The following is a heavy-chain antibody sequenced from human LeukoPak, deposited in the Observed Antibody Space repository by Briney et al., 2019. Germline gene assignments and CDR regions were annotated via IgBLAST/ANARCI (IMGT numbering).Heavy chain of an antibody. V-gene: IGHV3-43D*03. J-gene: IGHJ4*02. CDR2: IGWDGDST. CDR3: AKDLGPGIAVPGTLGGIDY. CDR1: GFTFDDYA. D-gene: IGHD6-19*01. Sequence: QPGGSLRLSCAASGFTFDDYAMHWVRQAPGKSLEWVSLIGWDGDSTYYADSVMGRFTISRDNSTNSLYLQMNSLRAEDTALYYCAKDLGPGIAVPGTLGGIDYWGQGTLATVSS.